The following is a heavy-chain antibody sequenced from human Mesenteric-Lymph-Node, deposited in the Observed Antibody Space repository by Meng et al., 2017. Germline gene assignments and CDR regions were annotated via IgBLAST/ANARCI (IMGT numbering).Heavy chain of an antibody. J-gene: IGHJ4*02. V-gene: IGHV3-7*01. CDR3: ATGTLLDMIVVVSITGTDY. D-gene: IGHD3-22*01. Sequence: GESLKISCVASGLTFDDHDMTWVRQAPGKGLEWVANIKRDGSEKYSVDSVKGRFTISRDNSKNSLYLQMNSLRAEDTAVYYCATGTLLDMIVVVSITGTDYWDQGTLVTVS. CDR2: IKRDGSEK. CDR1: GLTFDDHD.